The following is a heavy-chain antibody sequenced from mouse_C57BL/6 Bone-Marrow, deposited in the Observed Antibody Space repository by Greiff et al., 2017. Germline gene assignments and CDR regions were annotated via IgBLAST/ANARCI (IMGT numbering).Heavy chain of an antibody. V-gene: IGHV14-4*01. CDR3: TTGDYDGFAY. CDR2: IDPENGDT. CDR1: GFNIKDDS. D-gene: IGHD2-4*01. J-gene: IGHJ3*01. Sequence: EVQLQQSGAELVRPGASVKLSCKASGFNIKDDSMHWVKQRPEQGLEWIGWIDPENGDTEYDSKFQGKATITDDTSSNPAYLQLSSLTSEDTAVYYCTTGDYDGFAYWGQGTLVTVSA.